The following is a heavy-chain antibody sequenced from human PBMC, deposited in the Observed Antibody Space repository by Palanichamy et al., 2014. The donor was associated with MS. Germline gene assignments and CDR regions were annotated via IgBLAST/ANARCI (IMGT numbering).Heavy chain of an antibody. CDR1: GGSFSGYY. J-gene: IGHJ4*02. D-gene: IGHD3-22*01. CDR3: ASTYYDCSGYRAPIDY. Sequence: QVQLQQWGAGLLKPSETLSLTCAVYGGSFSGYYWSWIRQPPGKGLEWIGEINHSGSTNYNPSLKSRVTISVDTSKNQFSLKLSSVTAADTAVYYCASTYYDCSGYRAPIDYWGQGTLVTVSS. V-gene: IGHV4-34*01. CDR2: INHSGST.